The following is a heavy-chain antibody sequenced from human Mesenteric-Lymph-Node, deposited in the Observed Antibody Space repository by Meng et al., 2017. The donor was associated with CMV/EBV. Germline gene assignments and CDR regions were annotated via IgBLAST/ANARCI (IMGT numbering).Heavy chain of an antibody. CDR3: ASDGSQYYYDSSGYFMGGY. CDR2: IYHSGST. D-gene: IGHD3-22*01. V-gene: IGHV4-38-2*02. CDR1: GSSISSGYY. J-gene: IGHJ4*02. Sequence: SETLSLTCTVSGSSISSGYYWGWIRQPPGKGLEWIGSIYHSGSTYYNPSLKSRVTISVDTSKNQFSLKLSSVTAADTAVYYCASDGSQYYYDSSGYFMGGYWGQGTLVTVSS.